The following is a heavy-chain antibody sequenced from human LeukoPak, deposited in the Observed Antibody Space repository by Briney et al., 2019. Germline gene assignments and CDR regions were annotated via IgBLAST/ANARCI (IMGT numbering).Heavy chain of an antibody. CDR1: GGSISSGGYS. Sequence: SQTLSLTCAVSGGSISSGGYSWSWIRQPPGKGLEWVGYIYHSGSTYYNPFLKSRVNISVDRSKNQFSLKLSSVTAADTAVYYCARVVGLSPSDPWGQGTLVTVSS. J-gene: IGHJ5*02. V-gene: IGHV4-30-2*01. CDR2: IYHSGST. D-gene: IGHD2-2*01. CDR3: ARVVGLSPSDP.